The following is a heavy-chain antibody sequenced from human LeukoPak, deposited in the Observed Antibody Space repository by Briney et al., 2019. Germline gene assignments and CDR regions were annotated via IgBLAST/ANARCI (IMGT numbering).Heavy chain of an antibody. CDR1: GGSISSGGYY. CDR3: VRDGRTSNLGFH. D-gene: IGHD1-26*01. CDR2: IYYSGST. J-gene: IGHJ4*02. Sequence: PSETLSLTCTVSGGSISSGGYYWSWIRQHPGKGLEWIGYIYYSGSTYYNPSLKSRVTMSVDTSKNQFSLTLKSVTAADTAVYYCVRDGRTSNLGFHWGQGTLVTVSP. V-gene: IGHV4-31*03.